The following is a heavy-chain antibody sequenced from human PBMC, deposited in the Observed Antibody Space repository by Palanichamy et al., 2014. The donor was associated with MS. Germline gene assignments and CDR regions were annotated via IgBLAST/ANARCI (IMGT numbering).Heavy chain of an antibody. V-gene: IGHV3-21*06. Sequence: EVQLVESGGGLVKPGGPLRLSCAASGFTFSSFSMNWVRQAPGKGLEWVASISSDAIHIIYADSVRGRFTISRDNARNSLFLQVNSLRAEDTAMYYCARFETIGAVGVEYWGQGALVTVSS. CDR3: ARFETIGAVGVEY. CDR1: GFTFSSFS. D-gene: IGHD6-13*01. CDR2: ISSDAIHI. J-gene: IGHJ4*02.